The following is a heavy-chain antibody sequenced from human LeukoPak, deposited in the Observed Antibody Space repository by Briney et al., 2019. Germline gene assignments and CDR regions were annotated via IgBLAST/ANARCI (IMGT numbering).Heavy chain of an antibody. D-gene: IGHD5-12*01. J-gene: IGHJ5*02. V-gene: IGHV1-69*05. CDR2: IIPIFGTA. Sequence: GSSVKVSCKASGGTFSSYAISWVRQAPGQGLEWMGGIIPIFGTANYAQKLQGRVTMTTDTSTSTAYMELRSLRSDDTAVYYCAREWLRVVPGWFDPWGQGTLVTVSS. CDR1: GGTFSSYA. CDR3: AREWLRVVPGWFDP.